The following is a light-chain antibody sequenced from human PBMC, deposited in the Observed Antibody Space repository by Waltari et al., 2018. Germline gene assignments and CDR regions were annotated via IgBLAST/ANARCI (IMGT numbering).Light chain of an antibody. CDR1: KSRLKGSTNKNY. V-gene: IGKV4-1*01. CDR2: WAS. J-gene: IGKJ2*01. Sequence: DAVMTQSPDSLAVSLGERATINCKSSKSRLKGSTNKNYLAWYQQKPGQPPKLLIYWASTRQFGVPDRFSGSGSETDFTLTISDLQAEDVAVYYCQQYLYSLPEYSFGQGTKVEI. CDR3: QQYLYSLPEYS.